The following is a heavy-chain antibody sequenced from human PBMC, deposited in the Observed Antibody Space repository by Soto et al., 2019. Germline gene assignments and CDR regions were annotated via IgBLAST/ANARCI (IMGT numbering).Heavy chain of an antibody. CDR1: GYSFTSYW. V-gene: IGHV5-51*01. J-gene: IGHJ3*02. D-gene: IGHD2-15*01. CDR3: ARQGGYCSGGSCYPGAFDI. CDR2: IYPGDSDT. Sequence: EVQLVQSGAEVKKPGESLKISCKGSGYSFTSYWIGWVRQMPGKGLEWMGIIYPGDSDTRYSPSFQGQVTMSADKSISTAYLQWSSLKASDTAMYYCARQGGYCSGGSCYPGAFDIWGQGTMVTVSS.